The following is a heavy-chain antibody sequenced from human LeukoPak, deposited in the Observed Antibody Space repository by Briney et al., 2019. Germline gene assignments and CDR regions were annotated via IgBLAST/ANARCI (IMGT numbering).Heavy chain of an antibody. CDR1: GFTFSTYE. J-gene: IGHJ4*01. CDR2: ISSSGTTI. Sequence: PGGSLGLSCAASGFTFSTYEMNWVRQAPGKGLEWVSYISSSGTTIYYADSVKGRFTISRDNAKNSLYLQMNSLRAEDTAVYYCARGYAGTLFYWGHGTLVTVSS. D-gene: IGHD4-23*01. V-gene: IGHV3-48*03. CDR3: ARGYAGTLFY.